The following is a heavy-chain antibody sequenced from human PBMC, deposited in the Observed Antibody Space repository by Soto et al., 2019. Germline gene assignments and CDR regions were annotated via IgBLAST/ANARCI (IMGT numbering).Heavy chain of an antibody. Sequence: EVQLLESGGGLVPPGGSLRLSCAASRFTFSAFAMSWVRQAPGKGLEWGSSISASGGGTYYEDSVKGRFTISRGDCNNARELQMRILRAEDTAVYYGAKSSRRYGDRVSFYCWGQGVLVTASS. D-gene: IGHD3-10*01. J-gene: IGHJ4*02. V-gene: IGHV3-23*01. CDR1: RFTFSAFA. CDR3: AKSSRRYGDRVSFYC. CDR2: ISASGGGT.